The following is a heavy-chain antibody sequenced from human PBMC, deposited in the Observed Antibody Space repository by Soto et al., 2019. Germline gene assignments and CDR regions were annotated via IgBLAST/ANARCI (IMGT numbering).Heavy chain of an antibody. Sequence: PGGSLRLSCAASGFTFSLYSMIWVRQAPGKGLEWVASISSTTNYIYYGDSMKGRFTISRDNAKNSLYLEMNSLRAEDTAVYYCARESEDLTSNFDYWGQGTLVTVSS. J-gene: IGHJ4*02. V-gene: IGHV3-21*06. CDR3: ARESEDLTSNFDY. CDR2: ISSTTNYI. CDR1: GFTFSLYS.